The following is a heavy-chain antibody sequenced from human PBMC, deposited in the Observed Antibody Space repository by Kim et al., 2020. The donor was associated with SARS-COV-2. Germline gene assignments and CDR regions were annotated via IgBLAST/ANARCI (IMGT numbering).Heavy chain of an antibody. Sequence: GGSLRLSCAASGFTFSSYGMHWVRQAPGKGLEWVAVIWYDGSNKYYADSVKGRFTISRDNSKNTLYLQMNSLRAEDTAVYYCAKDVWYSSGWYSSYYFDYCGQGTLVTVSS. CDR2: IWYDGSNK. CDR1: GFTFSSYG. V-gene: IGHV3-33*06. D-gene: IGHD6-19*01. CDR3: AKDVWYSSGWYSSYYFDY. J-gene: IGHJ4*02.